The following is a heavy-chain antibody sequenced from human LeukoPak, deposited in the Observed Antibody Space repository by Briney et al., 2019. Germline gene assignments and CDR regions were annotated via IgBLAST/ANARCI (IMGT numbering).Heavy chain of an antibody. D-gene: IGHD2-2*01. Sequence: GASVKVSCKASGYTFTGYYMHWVRQAPGQGLEWMGWINPNSGGTNYAQKFQGRVTMTRDTSISTAYMELSRLRSDGTAVYYCARDPIQVVVPAAIGWFDPWAQGTLVTVSS. V-gene: IGHV1-2*02. CDR3: ARDPIQVVVPAAIGWFDP. CDR1: GYTFTGYY. CDR2: INPNSGGT. J-gene: IGHJ5*02.